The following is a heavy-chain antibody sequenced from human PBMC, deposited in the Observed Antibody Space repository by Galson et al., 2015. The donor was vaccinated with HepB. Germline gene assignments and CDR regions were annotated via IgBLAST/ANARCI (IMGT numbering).Heavy chain of an antibody. CDR3: ARDRYGRNLDAEY. CDR2: VYHRGDT. D-gene: IGHD5-18*01. V-gene: IGHV4-39*02. CDR1: GDSINNHNYF. J-gene: IGHJ4*02. Sequence: EPLSLTCSVSGDSINNHNYFWAWVRQHPGKGLEWIATVYHRGDTYYNPSLMNRVVISIDTSRNQFYLKVNSVPAADTAIYYCARDRYGRNLDAEYWGQGTLVTVSA.